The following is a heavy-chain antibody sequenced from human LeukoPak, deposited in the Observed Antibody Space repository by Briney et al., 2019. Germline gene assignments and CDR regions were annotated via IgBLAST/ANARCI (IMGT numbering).Heavy chain of an antibody. V-gene: IGHV3-21*01. CDR3: ASPGGDSLFDY. CDR2: ISRSSSYI. Sequence: GGSLRLSCAASGFTFSSYSMNWVRQAPGKGLEWVSSISRSSSYIYYADSVKGRFTISRDNAKNSLYLQMNSLRAEDTAVYYCASPGGDSLFDYWGQGTLVTVSS. D-gene: IGHD4-23*01. CDR1: GFTFSSYS. J-gene: IGHJ4*02.